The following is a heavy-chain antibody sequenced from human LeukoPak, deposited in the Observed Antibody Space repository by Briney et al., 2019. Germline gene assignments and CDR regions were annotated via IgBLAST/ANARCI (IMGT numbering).Heavy chain of an antibody. CDR2: INPTGGST. CDR3: ARDQGSSRNYYYYYYMDV. CDR1: GYAFTSYY. D-gene: IGHD6-13*01. J-gene: IGHJ6*03. V-gene: IGHV1-46*01. Sequence: GASVKVSCKASGYAFTSYYMHWVRQVPGQGLEWMGLINPTGGSTGYAQKFQGRVTMTRDMSTSTDYMELSSLRSDDTAVYYCARDQGSSRNYYYYYYMDVWGKGTTVTDSS.